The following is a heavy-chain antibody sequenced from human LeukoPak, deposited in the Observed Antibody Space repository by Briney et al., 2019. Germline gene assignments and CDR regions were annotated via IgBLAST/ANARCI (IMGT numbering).Heavy chain of an antibody. V-gene: IGHV4-59*01. Sequence: SETLSLTCTVSGGSIISYYWSWIRQTPGKGLEWIGYIYYSGSTNYNPSLKSRVTITVDTSKNQFSLKLSSVTAADTAVYYCARSIYSSGFYYYFDYWGQGTLVTVSS. CDR2: IYYSGST. CDR1: GGSIISYY. J-gene: IGHJ4*02. CDR3: ARSIYSSGFYYYFDY. D-gene: IGHD3-22*01.